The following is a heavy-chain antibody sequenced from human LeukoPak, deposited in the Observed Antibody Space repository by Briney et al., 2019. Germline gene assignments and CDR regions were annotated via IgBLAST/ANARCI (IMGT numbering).Heavy chain of an antibody. CDR2: ISGSGGST. V-gene: IGHV3-23*01. CDR3: AKRGTYYYDRSGYYFDY. D-gene: IGHD3-22*01. CDR1: GFTLSSYA. J-gene: IGHJ4*02. Sequence: GGSLRLSCAASGFTLSSYAMSWVRQAQGKGLEWVSGISGSGGSTNYADSVKGRFTISRDNSKNTLYLQMNSLRAEDTAVYYCAKRGTYYYDRSGYYFDYWGQGTLVTVSS.